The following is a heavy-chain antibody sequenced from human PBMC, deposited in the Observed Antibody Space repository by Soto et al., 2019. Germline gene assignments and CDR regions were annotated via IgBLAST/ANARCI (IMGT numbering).Heavy chain of an antibody. CDR1: GGSISSYY. CDR2: IYYSGST. V-gene: IGHV4-59*01. CDR3: ARDQAANDYGDYFDY. Sequence: SETLSLTCPVSGGSISSYYWSWIRQPPGKGLEWIGYIYYSGSTNYNPSLKSRVTISVDTSKNQFSLKLSSVTAADTAVYYCARDQAANDYGDYFDYWGQGTLVTVS. D-gene: IGHD4-17*01. J-gene: IGHJ4*02.